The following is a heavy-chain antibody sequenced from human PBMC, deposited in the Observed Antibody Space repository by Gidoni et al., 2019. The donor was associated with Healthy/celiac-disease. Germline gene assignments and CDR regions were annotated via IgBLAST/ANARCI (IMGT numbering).Heavy chain of an antibody. CDR1: GYTLTNLS. Sequence: QVQLVQSGAEVKKPGASVTVSCTVSGYTLTNLSMHWVRQAPGQGLEWMGGLDPDDGETIYAQKFQGRVTMTEDTSTDTAYMELSSLRSEDTAVYDCATPSDYEILTGYYIFDYWGQGTLVTVSS. CDR2: LDPDDGET. J-gene: IGHJ4*02. V-gene: IGHV1-24*01. CDR3: ATPSDYEILTGYYIFDY. D-gene: IGHD3-9*01.